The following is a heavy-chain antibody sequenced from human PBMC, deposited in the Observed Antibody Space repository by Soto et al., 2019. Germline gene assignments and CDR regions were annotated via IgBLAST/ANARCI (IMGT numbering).Heavy chain of an antibody. V-gene: IGHV4-59*01. J-gene: IGHJ4*02. CDR3: ARESTYYYDTGFDY. CDR2: IYYSGST. D-gene: IGHD3-22*01. Sequence: SETLSLTCTVSCGSISSYYWSWIRQPPGKGLEWIGYIYYSGSTNYNPSLKSRVTISVDTSKNQFSLKLSSVTAADTAVYYCARESTYYYDTGFDYWGQGTLVTVSS. CDR1: CGSISSYY.